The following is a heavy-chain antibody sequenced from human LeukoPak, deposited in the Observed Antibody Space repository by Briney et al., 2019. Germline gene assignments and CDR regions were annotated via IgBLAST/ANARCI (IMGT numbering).Heavy chain of an antibody. Sequence: PGGSLRLSCTASGFTFGDYAMSWVRQAPGKGLEWVGFIRSKAYGGTTEYAASVKGRFTISRDDSKSIAYLQMNSLKTEDTAVYYCTRADSSSCIFDYWGQGTLVTVSS. V-gene: IGHV3-49*04. CDR3: TRADSSSCIFDY. J-gene: IGHJ4*02. D-gene: IGHD6-13*01. CDR1: GFTFGDYA. CDR2: IRSKAYGGTT.